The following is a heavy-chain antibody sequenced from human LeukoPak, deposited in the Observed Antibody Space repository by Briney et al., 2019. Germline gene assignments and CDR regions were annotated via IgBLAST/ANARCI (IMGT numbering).Heavy chain of an antibody. CDR3: AKVFPHIVVVIANCFDY. D-gene: IGHD2-21*01. Sequence: GGSLRLSCAASGFTFSSYAMSWVRQAPGKGLEWVSAIRGSGGSTYYADSVKGRFTISRDNSKNTLYLQMNSLRAEDTAVYYCAKVFPHIVVVIANCFDYWGQGTLVTVSS. CDR1: GFTFSSYA. V-gene: IGHV3-23*01. CDR2: IRGSGGST. J-gene: IGHJ4*02.